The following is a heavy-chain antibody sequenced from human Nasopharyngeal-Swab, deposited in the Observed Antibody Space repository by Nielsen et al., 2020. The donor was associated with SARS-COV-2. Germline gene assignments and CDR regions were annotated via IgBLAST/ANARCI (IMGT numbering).Heavy chain of an antibody. CDR2: IKQDGSEK. CDR1: TFTFSSYW. CDR3: ARGSYYGSGSSVDY. V-gene: IGHV3-7*01. J-gene: IGHJ4*02. D-gene: IGHD3-10*01. Sequence: GGSLRLSCAASTFTFSSYWMSWVRQAPGKGLEWVANIKQDGSEKYYVDSVKGRFTISRDNAKNSLYLQMNSLRAEDTAVYYCARGSYYGSGSSVDYWGQGTLVTVSS.